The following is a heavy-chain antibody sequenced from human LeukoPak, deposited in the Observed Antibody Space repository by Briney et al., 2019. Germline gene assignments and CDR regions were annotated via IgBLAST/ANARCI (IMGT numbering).Heavy chain of an antibody. V-gene: IGHV3-7*01. Sequence: GGSLRLSCAASGLTFSSYWMRWVRQAPGKGLEWVANIKRDGSEKYYVDPMKGRFTISRDNAKNSLYLQMNSLRAEDTAVYYCARVARVGGGYGYNSGLFDYWGQGTLVTVSS. CDR3: ARVARVGGGYGYNSGLFDY. CDR1: GLTFSSYW. CDR2: IKRDGSEK. J-gene: IGHJ4*02. D-gene: IGHD5-24*01.